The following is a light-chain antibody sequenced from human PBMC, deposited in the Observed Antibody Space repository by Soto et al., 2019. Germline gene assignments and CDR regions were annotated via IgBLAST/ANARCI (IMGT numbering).Light chain of an antibody. CDR3: QQYNSWPPLT. CDR2: GAS. CDR1: QSVSSN. Sequence: EIVMTQSPATLSVSPGERATLSCRASQSVSSNLAWYQQKPGQAPRLLIYGASTRATAIPARFSGSGSGTAFTLTISSLQSEDLAVYYCQQYNSWPPLTFGGGTKVEIK. J-gene: IGKJ4*01. V-gene: IGKV3-15*01.